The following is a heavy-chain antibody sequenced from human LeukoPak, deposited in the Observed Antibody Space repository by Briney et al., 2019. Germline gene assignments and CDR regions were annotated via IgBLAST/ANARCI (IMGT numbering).Heavy chain of an antibody. CDR2: INREGSST. D-gene: IGHD3-22*01. CDR3: ARAKFKYYYDSSGYNWFDP. Sequence: GGSLRLSCAASGFTFSSYWMHWVRHAPGKGLVWVSRINREGSSTSYADSVKRRFTISRDNATNTLYLQMNSLRAEDTAVYYCARAKFKYYYDSSGYNWFDPWGQGTLVTVSS. CDR1: GFTFSSYW. J-gene: IGHJ5*02. V-gene: IGHV3-74*01.